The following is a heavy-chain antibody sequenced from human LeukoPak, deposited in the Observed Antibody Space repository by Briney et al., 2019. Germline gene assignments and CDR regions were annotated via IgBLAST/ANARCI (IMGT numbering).Heavy chain of an antibody. CDR3: ARHYGP. D-gene: IGHD3-10*01. CDR1: VGSTSGSSYY. Sequence: PPETLSLTSIVTVGSTSGSSYYCGWTRQPPGKGLEWIGSIYYSGSTYYNPSLKSRVTISVDTSKNQFSLKLNSVTATDTAVYYCARHYGPWGQGTLVTVSS. J-gene: IGHJ4*02. CDR2: IYYSGST. V-gene: IGHV4-39*01.